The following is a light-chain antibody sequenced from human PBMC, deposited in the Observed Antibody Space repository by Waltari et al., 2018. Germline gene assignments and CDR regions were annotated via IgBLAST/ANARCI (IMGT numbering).Light chain of an antibody. CDR2: GAS. CDR3: QQYDNSRYT. Sequence: ESLLTQSPGTLSLSPGERATLACRASQSVTSSHLAVYQPKPGQAPRLLIYGASTRATGIPDRFSGSGSGTDFTLTISRLEPEDFAVYYCQQYDNSRYTFGQGTKLEIK. CDR1: QSVTSSH. J-gene: IGKJ2*01. V-gene: IGKV3-20*01.